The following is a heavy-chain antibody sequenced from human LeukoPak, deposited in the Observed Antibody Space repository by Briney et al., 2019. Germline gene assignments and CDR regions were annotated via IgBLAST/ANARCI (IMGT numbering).Heavy chain of an antibody. V-gene: IGHV3-23*01. J-gene: IGHJ3*02. CDR3: AKGERSGSYYYAFDI. Sequence: PGGSLRLSCAASGFTFSSYGMSWVRQAPGKGLEWVSTISDNVGRTYYADSVEGRFTISRDNSKNTLYLQMNSLRAEDTAVYYCAKGERSGSYYYAFDIWGQGTMVTVSS. D-gene: IGHD1-26*01. CDR1: GFTFSSYG. CDR2: ISDNVGRT.